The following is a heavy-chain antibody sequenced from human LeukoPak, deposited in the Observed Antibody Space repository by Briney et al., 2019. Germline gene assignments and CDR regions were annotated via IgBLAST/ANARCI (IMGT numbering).Heavy chain of an antibody. Sequence: GGSLRLSCAASGFTFDDYAIHWVRQAPGKGLEWVSLISGDGGSTYYADSVKGRFTISRDNSKNSPYLQMNSLRTEDTALYYCAKDPATRDGHGAWFDPWGQGTLVTVSS. J-gene: IGHJ5*02. CDR1: GFTFDDYA. D-gene: IGHD5-24*01. V-gene: IGHV3-43*02. CDR3: AKDPATRDGHGAWFDP. CDR2: ISGDGGST.